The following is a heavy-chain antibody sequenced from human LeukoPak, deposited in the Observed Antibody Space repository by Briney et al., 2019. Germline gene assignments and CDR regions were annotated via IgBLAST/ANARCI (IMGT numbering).Heavy chain of an antibody. J-gene: IGHJ4*02. V-gene: IGHV1-2*02. Sequence: APVKVSCKASGYTFTGYYMHWVRQAPGQGLEWMGWINPNSGGTNYAQKFQGRVTMTRDTSITTAYMEVSRLTFDDTAVYYCARAFYDFWSGYYTPYFDYWGQGNLVTVSS. CDR1: GYTFTGYY. D-gene: IGHD3-3*01. CDR2: INPNSGGT. CDR3: ARAFYDFWSGYYTPYFDY.